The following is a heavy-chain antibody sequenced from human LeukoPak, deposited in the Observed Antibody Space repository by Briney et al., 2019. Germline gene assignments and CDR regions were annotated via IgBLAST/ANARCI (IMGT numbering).Heavy chain of an antibody. CDR1: GGTFSSYA. J-gene: IGHJ4*02. CDR3: ARDMGDDDFWRLIRY. CDR2: IIPILGIV. D-gene: IGHD3-3*01. Sequence: ASVKVSCKASGGTFSSYAISWVRQAPGQGLEWMGRIIPILGIVNYAQKFQGRVTITADKSTSTAYMELSSLRSEDTAVYYCARDMGDDDFWRLIRYWGQGTLVSVSS. V-gene: IGHV1-69*04.